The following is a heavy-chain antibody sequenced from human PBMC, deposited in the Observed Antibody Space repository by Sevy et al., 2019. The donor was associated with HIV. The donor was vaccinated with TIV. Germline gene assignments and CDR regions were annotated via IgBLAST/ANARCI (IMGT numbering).Heavy chain of an antibody. CDR2: IRYDGSNK. V-gene: IGHV3-30*02. CDR3: AKEATIFGVVTRGTTGYYGMDV. J-gene: IGHJ6*02. CDR1: GFTFSSYG. D-gene: IGHD3-3*01. Sequence: GGSLRLSCAASGFTFSSYGMHWVRQAPGKGLEWVAFIRYDGSNKYYADSVKSRFTISRDNSKNTLYLQMNSLRAEDTAVYYCAKEATIFGVVTRGTTGYYGMDVWGQGTTVTVSS.